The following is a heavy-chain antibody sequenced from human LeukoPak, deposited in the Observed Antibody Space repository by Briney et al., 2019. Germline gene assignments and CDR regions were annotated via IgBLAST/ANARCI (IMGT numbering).Heavy chain of an antibody. CDR3: AKDPCYGTGGSTSVDY. J-gene: IGHJ4*02. CDR1: GFTFSSYA. V-gene: IGHV3-23*01. CDR2: ISGSGDST. D-gene: IGHD3-10*01. Sequence: GGSLRLSCAASGFTFSSYAMSWVRQAPGKGLELVSAISGSGDSTYYADSVKGRFTISSDNSKNTLYLQMNSLGAEDTDVYYCAKDPCYGTGGSTSVDYWGQGTLVTVSS.